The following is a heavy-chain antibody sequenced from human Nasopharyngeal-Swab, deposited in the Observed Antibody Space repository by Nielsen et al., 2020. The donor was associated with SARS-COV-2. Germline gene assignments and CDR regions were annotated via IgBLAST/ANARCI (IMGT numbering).Heavy chain of an antibody. J-gene: IGHJ6*02. CDR3: ARDIGTPAYPRYYYYGMDV. Sequence: WIRQPPGKGLEWIGYIYYSGSTYYSPSLKSRVTISVDTSKNQFSLKLSSVTAADTAVYYCARDIGTPAYPRYYYYGMDVWGQGTTVTVSS. CDR2: IYYSGST. V-gene: IGHV4-31*02. D-gene: IGHD1-1*01.